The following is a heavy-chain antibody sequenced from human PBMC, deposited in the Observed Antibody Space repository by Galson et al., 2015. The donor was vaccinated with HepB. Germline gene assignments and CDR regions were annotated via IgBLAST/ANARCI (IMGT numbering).Heavy chain of an antibody. CDR3: ARSAGQDNYYYYYGMDV. CDR2: TYYRSKWYN. CDR1: GDSVSSNSAA. J-gene: IGHJ6*02. Sequence: CAISGDSVSSNSAAWNWIRQSPSRGLEWLGRTYYRSKWYNDYAVSVKSRITINPDTSQNQFSLQVNPVTPEDTAVYYCARSAGQDNYYYYYGMDVWGQGSTVTVSS. D-gene: IGHD3-10*01. V-gene: IGHV6-1*01.